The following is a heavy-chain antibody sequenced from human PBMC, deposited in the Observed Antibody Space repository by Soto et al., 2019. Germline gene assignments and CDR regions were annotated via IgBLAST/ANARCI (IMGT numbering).Heavy chain of an antibody. CDR3: ARDHIVATCNDY. V-gene: IGHV3-21*01. D-gene: IGHD5-12*01. CDR2: ISSSSSYI. Sequence: EVQLVESGGGLVKPGGSLRLSCAASGFTFSSYSMNWVRQAPGKGLEWVSSISSSSSYIYYADSVKGRFTISRDNAKNSLYLQMNSLRAEDTAVYYCARDHIVATCNDYWGQGTLVTVSS. J-gene: IGHJ4*02. CDR1: GFTFSSYS.